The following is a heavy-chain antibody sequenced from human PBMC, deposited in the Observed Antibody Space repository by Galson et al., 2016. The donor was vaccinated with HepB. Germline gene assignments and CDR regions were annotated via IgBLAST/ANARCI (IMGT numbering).Heavy chain of an antibody. CDR2: VNGNGVVT. CDR1: GFTFDNFA. CDR3: ARFEGAKLSWVADLLKPEYYFYGLDV. J-gene: IGHJ6*02. V-gene: IGHV3-23*01. D-gene: IGHD3-10*01. Sequence: SLRLSCAASGFTFDNFAMGWVRQAPGEGLQWVSTVNGNGVVTYYADSVKGRFTISRDYSKNLLVLDMSRLRAEDTALYYCARFEGAKLSWVADLLKPEYYFYGLDVWGQGTTVIVSS.